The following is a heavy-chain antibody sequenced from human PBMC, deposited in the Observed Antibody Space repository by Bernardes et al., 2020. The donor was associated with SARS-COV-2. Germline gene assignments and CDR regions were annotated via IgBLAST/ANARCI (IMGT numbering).Heavy chain of an antibody. CDR3: TRGPLSGYGSFGV. V-gene: IGHV3-74*01. CDR1: GFSFSDYW. J-gene: IGHJ4*02. CDR2: INGGGSSV. D-gene: IGHD5-12*01. Sequence: GGSLRLSCAASGFSFSDYWMHWVRQAPGKGLVWVSRINGGGSSVNYADSVKGRFTISRDNAKNTMYLQMCSLSAEDTSVYYCTRGPLSGYGSFGVWGQGTLVTVSS.